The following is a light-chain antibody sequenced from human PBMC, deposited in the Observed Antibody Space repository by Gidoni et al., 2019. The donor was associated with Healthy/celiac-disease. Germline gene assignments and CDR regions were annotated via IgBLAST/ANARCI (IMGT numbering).Light chain of an antibody. J-gene: IGKJ3*01. CDR3: QKYNSLVA. V-gene: IGKV1-27*01. CDR2: AAS. CDR1: QGISNY. Sequence: DIQMTQSPSSLSASVGDRVTITCRASQGISNYLAWYQQKPGKVPKLLIYAASTLQSGVPSRFSGSGSGTDFTLTISSLQPEDVATDYCQKYNSLVAFGPGTKVDIK.